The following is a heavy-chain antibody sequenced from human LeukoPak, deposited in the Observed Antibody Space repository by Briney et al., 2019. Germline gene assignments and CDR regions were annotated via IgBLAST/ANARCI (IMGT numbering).Heavy chain of an antibody. CDR2: IYYSGST. Sequence: PSETLSLICTVSGGSISSYYWSWIRQPPGKGLEWIGYIYYSGSTNYNPSLKSRVTISVDTSKNQFSLKLSSVTAAETAVYYCARHLGLEYCFDYWGQGTLVTVSS. J-gene: IGHJ4*02. V-gene: IGHV4-59*08. CDR3: ARHLGLEYCFDY. CDR1: GGSISSYY. D-gene: IGHD3-16*01.